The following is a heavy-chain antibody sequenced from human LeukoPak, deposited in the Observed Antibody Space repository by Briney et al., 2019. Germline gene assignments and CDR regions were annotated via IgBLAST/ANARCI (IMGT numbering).Heavy chain of an antibody. D-gene: IGHD1-26*01. J-gene: IGHJ4*02. V-gene: IGHV1-8*03. CDR1: GGTFSNYA. CDR2: MNPNSGNT. CDR3: ARGRGSGRHFDY. Sequence: GASVKVSCKASGGTFSNYAISWVRQAPGQGLEWMGWMNPNSGNTGYAQKFQGRVTITRNTSISTAYMELSSLRSEDTAVYYCARGRGSGRHFDYWGQGTLVTVSS.